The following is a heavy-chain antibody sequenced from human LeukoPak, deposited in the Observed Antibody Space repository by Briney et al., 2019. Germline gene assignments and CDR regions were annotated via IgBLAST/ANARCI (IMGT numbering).Heavy chain of an antibody. Sequence: PGGSLRLSCAASGFTFNNYNMNWVRQAPGKALEWVSSITSSGTYIFYADSVKGRFTISRDNAKNSLYLQMNSLGPVDTAVYYCARDPYSGNYGNYYYYYMDVWGKGTTVTVSS. D-gene: IGHD1-26*01. J-gene: IGHJ6*03. V-gene: IGHV3-21*01. CDR3: ARDPYSGNYGNYYYYYMDV. CDR2: ITSSGTYI. CDR1: GFTFNNYN.